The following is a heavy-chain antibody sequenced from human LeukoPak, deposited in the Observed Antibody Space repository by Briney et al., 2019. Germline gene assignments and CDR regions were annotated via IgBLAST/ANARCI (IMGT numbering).Heavy chain of an antibody. V-gene: IGHV4-34*01. CDR2: INHGGSA. CDR3: ARGSMRRRYFYYYMDV. CDR1: GGSFSDYY. Sequence: SETLSLTCGVSGGSFSDYYWGWIRQSPWGLEWIGEINHGGSANYNPSLKSRVTISVDTSKNHFSLHLSSVTAADSAVYFCARGSMRRRYFYYYMDVWGNGTTVTVSS. J-gene: IGHJ6*03.